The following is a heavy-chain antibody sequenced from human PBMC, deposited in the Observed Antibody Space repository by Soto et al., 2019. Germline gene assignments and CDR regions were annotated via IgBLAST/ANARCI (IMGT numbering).Heavy chain of an antibody. CDR2: IYYSGST. Sequence: QLQLQESGPGLVKPSETLSLTCTVSGGSISSSSYYWGWIRQPPGKGLEWIGSIYYSGSTYYNPSLKSRVTISVDTSKNQFSLKLSSVTAADTAVYYCARLGIAAAGDYWGQGTLVTVSS. D-gene: IGHD6-13*01. CDR3: ARLGIAAAGDY. CDR1: GGSISSSSYY. J-gene: IGHJ4*02. V-gene: IGHV4-39*01.